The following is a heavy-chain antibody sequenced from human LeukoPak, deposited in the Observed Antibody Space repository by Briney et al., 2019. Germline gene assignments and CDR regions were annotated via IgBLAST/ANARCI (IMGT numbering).Heavy chain of an antibody. CDR3: ARHKATVTTSYYYYGMDV. D-gene: IGHD4-17*01. Sequence: ASVKVSCKASGYTFTSYGISWVRQAPGQGLEWMGWISAYNGNTNYAQKLQGRVTMTTDTSTSTAYMELRSLRSDDTAVYYCARHKATVTTSYYYYGMDVWGQGTTVTVSS. CDR1: GYTFTSYG. J-gene: IGHJ6*02. V-gene: IGHV1-18*01. CDR2: ISAYNGNT.